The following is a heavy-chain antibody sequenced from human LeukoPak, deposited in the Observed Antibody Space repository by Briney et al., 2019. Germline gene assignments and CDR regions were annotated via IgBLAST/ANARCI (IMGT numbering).Heavy chain of an antibody. V-gene: IGHV3-9*01. D-gene: IGHD3-22*01. Sequence: SLRLSCAASGFTFDDYAMHWVRQAPGKGLEWVSGISWNSGSIGYADSVKGRFTISRDNSKNTLYLQMNSLRAEDTAVYYCANVRDSSGYFDYWGQGTLVTVSS. J-gene: IGHJ4*02. CDR2: ISWNSGSI. CDR1: GFTFDDYA. CDR3: ANVRDSSGYFDY.